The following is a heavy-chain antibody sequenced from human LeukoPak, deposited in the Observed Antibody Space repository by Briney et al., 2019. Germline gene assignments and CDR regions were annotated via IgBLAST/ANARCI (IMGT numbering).Heavy chain of an antibody. J-gene: IGHJ4*02. CDR3: ARSANQGGIWV. D-gene: IGHD3-16*01. V-gene: IGHV5-51*01. CDR2: IYPGDSDT. CDR1: GYTFSTYW. Sequence: GESLKISCKGSGYTFSTYWIGWVRQMPGKGLEWMGIIYPGDSDTRYSPSLQGQVTISVGKSISTVYLQWSNLKASDTAMYYCARSANQGGIWVWGQGTLVTVSS.